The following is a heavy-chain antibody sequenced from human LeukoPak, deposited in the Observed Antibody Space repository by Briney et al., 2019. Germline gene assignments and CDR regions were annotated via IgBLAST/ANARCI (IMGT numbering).Heavy chain of an antibody. Sequence: SETLSLTCAVYGGSFSGYYWSWIRQPPGKALEWIGEINHSGSTNYNPSLKSRVTISVDTSKNQFSLKLSSVTAADTAVYYCARRAVRGVIGYYYYYMDVWGKGTTVTISS. J-gene: IGHJ6*03. CDR3: ARRAVRGVIGYYYYYMDV. CDR2: INHSGST. D-gene: IGHD3-10*01. CDR1: GGSFSGYY. V-gene: IGHV4-34*01.